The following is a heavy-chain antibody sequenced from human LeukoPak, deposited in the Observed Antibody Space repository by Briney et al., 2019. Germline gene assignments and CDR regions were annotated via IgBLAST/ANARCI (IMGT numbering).Heavy chain of an antibody. D-gene: IGHD5-18*01. CDR1: GFTFSSYA. CDR2: ISGSGGST. V-gene: IGHV3-23*01. J-gene: IGHJ4*02. CDR3: AKGQLWLRSGYFDY. Sequence: GGSLRLSCAASGFTFSSYAMSWVRQAPGKGLEWVSAISGSGGSTYYADSVKGRFTISRDNSKNTLYPQMNSLRAEDTAVYYCAKGQLWLRSGYFDYWGQGTLVTVSS.